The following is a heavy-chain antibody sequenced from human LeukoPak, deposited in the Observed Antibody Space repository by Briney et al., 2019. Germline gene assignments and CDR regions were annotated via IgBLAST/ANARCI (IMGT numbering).Heavy chain of an antibody. CDR3: ASPGNHYHYMDV. CDR2: MYYTGST. D-gene: IGHD1-14*01. Sequence: SETLSLTCTVSGDSISSSVYYWTWIRQTPGKELEWIGTMYYTGSTYYSPSLKSRVIISVDTSMNQFSLKLTSVTAADTAVYYCASPGNHYHYMDVWGKGTTVTVSS. V-gene: IGHV4-39*07. CDR1: GDSISSSVYY. J-gene: IGHJ6*03.